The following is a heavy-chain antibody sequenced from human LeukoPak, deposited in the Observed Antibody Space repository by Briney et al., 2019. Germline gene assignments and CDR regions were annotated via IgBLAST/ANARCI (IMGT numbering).Heavy chain of an antibody. CDR2: IYPGDSDT. D-gene: IGHD2-15*01. CDR1: GYSFTSYW. J-gene: IGHJ6*02. CDR3: ARHPSTAATPYGMDV. V-gene: IGHV5-51*01. Sequence: PGGSLRLSCAASGYSFTSYWIGWVRQMPGKGLEWMGIIYPGDSDTRYSPSFQGQVTISADKSISTAYLQWSSLKASDTAMYYCARHPSTAATPYGMDVWGQGTTVTVSS.